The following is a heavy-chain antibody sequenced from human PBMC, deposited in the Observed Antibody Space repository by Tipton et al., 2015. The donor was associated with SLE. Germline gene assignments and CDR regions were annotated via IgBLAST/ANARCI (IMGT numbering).Heavy chain of an antibody. Sequence: GLVKPSETLSLTCAVYGGSFSGYSWSWIRQPPGKGLEWIGEINHSGSTNYNPSLKSRVTISVDTSKNQFSLKLSSVTAADTAVYYCASPRTLRQQLVQGYFQHWGQGTLVTVSS. CDR2: INHSGST. CDR1: GGSFSGYS. V-gene: IGHV4-34*01. D-gene: IGHD6-13*01. CDR3: ASPRTLRQQLVQGYFQH. J-gene: IGHJ1*01.